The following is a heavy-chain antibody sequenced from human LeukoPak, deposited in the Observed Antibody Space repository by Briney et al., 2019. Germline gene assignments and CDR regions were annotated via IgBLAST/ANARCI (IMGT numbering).Heavy chain of an antibody. CDR1: GGSFSGYY. V-gene: IGHV4-34*01. Sequence: SETLSLTCAVYGGSFSGYYWSWIRQPPGKGLEWIGEINHSGSTNYNPSLKSRVTIPVDTSKNQFSLKLSSVTAADTAVYYCARGLRVIDAFDIWGQGTMVTVSS. CDR2: INHSGST. CDR3: ARGLRVIDAFDI. J-gene: IGHJ3*02. D-gene: IGHD2-21*01.